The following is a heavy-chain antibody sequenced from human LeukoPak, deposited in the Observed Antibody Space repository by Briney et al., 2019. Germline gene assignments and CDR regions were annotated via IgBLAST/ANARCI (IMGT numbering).Heavy chain of an antibody. J-gene: IGHJ4*02. CDR1: GFTFSTYG. CDR3: ARGGHYGDYAAY. CDR2: ISSSSSSI. D-gene: IGHD4-17*01. V-gene: IGHV3-48*02. Sequence: PGGSLRLSCAASGFTFSTYGMNWVRQAPGKGLECISYISSSSSSIYYADSVKDRFTISRDNAKNSLYLQMNSLRDEDTAVYYCARGGHYGDYAAYWGQGTLVTVSS.